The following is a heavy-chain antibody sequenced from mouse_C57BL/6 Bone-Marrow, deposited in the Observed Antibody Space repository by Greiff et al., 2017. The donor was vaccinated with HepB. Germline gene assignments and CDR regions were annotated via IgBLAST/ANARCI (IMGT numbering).Heavy chain of an antibody. CDR3: TATGRYFDY. Sequence: EVQGVESGGGLVQPGGSMKLSCVASGFTFSNYWMNWVRQSPEKGLEWVAQIRLKSDNYATHYAESVKGRFTISRDDSKSSVYLQMNNLRAEDTGIYYCTATGRYFDYWGQGTTLTVSS. J-gene: IGHJ2*01. CDR1: GFTFSNYW. CDR2: IRLKSDNYAT. D-gene: IGHD4-1*01. V-gene: IGHV6-3*01.